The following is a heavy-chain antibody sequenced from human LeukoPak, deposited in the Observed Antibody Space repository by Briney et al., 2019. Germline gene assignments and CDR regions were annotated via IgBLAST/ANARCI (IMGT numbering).Heavy chain of an antibody. V-gene: IGHV3-64*04. CDR1: GFTFSDYA. Sequence: PGGSLRLSCAASGFTFSDYAMHWVRQAPGKGLEYVSVISSNGGSTYYADSVKGRFTISRDNSKNTLYLQMNSLRAEETAMYYCAKGMATKYYFDYWGQGTLVTVSS. D-gene: IGHD5-24*01. CDR3: AKGMATKYYFDY. J-gene: IGHJ4*02. CDR2: ISSNGGST.